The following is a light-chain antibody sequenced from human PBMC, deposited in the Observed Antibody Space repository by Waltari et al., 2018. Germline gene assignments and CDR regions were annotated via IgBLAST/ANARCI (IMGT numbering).Light chain of an antibody. CDR2: GSS. CDR1: HAIRPF. V-gene: IGKV1-27*01. J-gene: IGKJ2*03. CDR3: QSYNVAPYS. Sequence: DIQMTQSPPSVSASVGDRVTITCRASHAIRPFLAWYQQKPGKVPELLIYGSSTLRSGVPSRFSGGRSGTDFTLTISSLQPEDAATYYCQSYNVAPYSFGQGTKLEI.